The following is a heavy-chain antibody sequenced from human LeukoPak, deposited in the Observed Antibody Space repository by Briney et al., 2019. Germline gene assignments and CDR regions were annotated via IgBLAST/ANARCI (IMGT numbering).Heavy chain of an antibody. D-gene: IGHD1-26*01. CDR1: GFTFSSYG. V-gene: IGHV3-23*01. J-gene: IGHJ4*02. CDR3: AKADYRGSYYFDY. Sequence: HPGGSLRLSCAASGFTFSSYGMNWVRQAPGKGLEWVASFSASGGTTYYADSVKGRFTISRDNSKNTLNVQMNSLRAEDTAVYYCAKADYRGSYYFDYWGQGTLVIVSS. CDR2: FSASGGTT.